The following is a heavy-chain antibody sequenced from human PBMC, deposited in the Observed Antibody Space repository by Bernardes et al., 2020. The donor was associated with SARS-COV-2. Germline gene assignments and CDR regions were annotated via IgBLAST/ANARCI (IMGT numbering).Heavy chain of an antibody. V-gene: IGHV3-7*01. CDR1: GLTSEITFSLSW. J-gene: IGHJ4*02. D-gene: IGHD4-17*01. Sequence: GGSLRLSCAVSGLTSEITFSLSWMTWIRQVPGGGLEWVANINQDGSDTNFVDSVKGRFTISRDNAKNLLFLQMNSLRVEDTAISYCARDPHYGALDYWGQGTLVTVSS. CDR2: INQDGSDT. CDR3: ARDPHYGALDY.